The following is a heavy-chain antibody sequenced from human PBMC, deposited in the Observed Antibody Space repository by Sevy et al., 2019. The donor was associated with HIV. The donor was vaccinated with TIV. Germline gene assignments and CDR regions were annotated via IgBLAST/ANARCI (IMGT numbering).Heavy chain of an antibody. CDR2: ISKHSNYI. CDR1: GFTFTSYS. V-gene: IGHV3-21*01. J-gene: IGHJ4*02. D-gene: IGHD3-10*01. CDR3: AQSTYYYASGTFRESDF. Sequence: GGSLRLSCAASGFTFTSYSMTWFRQAPGRGLEWVSSISKHSNYIYYASSVEGRFTISRDNAQDSLYLQMTSLRAEDTGLYYCAQSTYYYASGTFRESDFWGQGTLVTVSS.